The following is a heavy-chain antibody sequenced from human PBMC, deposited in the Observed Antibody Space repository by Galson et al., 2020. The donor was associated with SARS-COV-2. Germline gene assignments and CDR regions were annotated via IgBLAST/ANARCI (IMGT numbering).Heavy chain of an antibody. J-gene: IGHJ6*02. CDR1: GFTFSDYY. CDR2: ISSSGSTI. CDR3: ARESRYCSSTRCSCDGMDV. V-gene: IGHV3-11*01. D-gene: IGHD2-2*01. Sequence: KIGESMKISCAASGFTFSDYYMSWIRQAPGKGLEWVSYISSSGSTIYYADSVKDRFTISRDNAKNSLYLQMNSLSAEDTAVYYCARESRYCSSTRCSCDGMDVWGQGTTVTVSS.